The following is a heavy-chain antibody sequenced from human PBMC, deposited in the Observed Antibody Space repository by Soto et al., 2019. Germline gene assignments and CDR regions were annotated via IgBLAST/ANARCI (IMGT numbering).Heavy chain of an antibody. D-gene: IGHD2-2*01. CDR1: GFTFSSYA. Sequence: PGGSLRLSCAASGFTFSSYAMHWVRQAPGKGLEWVAVISYDGNNKYYADSVKGRVTISRDNSKNTLYVQMNSLRGEDTAVYYCARGPSSLTRFDYWGQGTLVTASS. CDR3: ARGPSSLTRFDY. CDR2: ISYDGNNK. V-gene: IGHV3-30-3*01. J-gene: IGHJ4*02.